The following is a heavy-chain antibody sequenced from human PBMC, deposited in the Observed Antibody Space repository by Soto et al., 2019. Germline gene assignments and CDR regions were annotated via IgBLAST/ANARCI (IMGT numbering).Heavy chain of an antibody. CDR3: AKPIAAAGDERFYYYYYGMAV. D-gene: IGHD6-13*01. CDR1: GFTFSSYA. Sequence: GGSLRLSCAASGFTFSSYAMSWVRQAPGKGLEWVSAISGSGGSTYYADSVKGRFTISRDNSKNTLYLQMNSLRAEDTAVYYCAKPIAAAGDERFYYYYYGMAVWGQGTTVTVSS. CDR2: ISGSGGST. V-gene: IGHV3-23*01. J-gene: IGHJ6*02.